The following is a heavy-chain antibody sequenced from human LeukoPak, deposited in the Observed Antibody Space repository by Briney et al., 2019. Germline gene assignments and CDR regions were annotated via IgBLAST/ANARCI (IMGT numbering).Heavy chain of an antibody. CDR1: GGPLRSHA. V-gene: IGHV1-69*01. D-gene: IGHD5-24*01. Sequence: VKGSLKASGGPLRSHAISWGRPAPGQGVVWMGGVIPIFGTANYAQKFQGRVTITADESTSTAYMELSSLRSEDTAVYYCARDSEMATITPYYYYGMDVWGQGTTVTVSS. CDR2: VIPIFGTA. CDR3: ARDSEMATITPYYYYGMDV. J-gene: IGHJ6*02.